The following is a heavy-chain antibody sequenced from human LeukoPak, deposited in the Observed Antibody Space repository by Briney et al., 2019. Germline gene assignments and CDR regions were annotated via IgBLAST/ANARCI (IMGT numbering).Heavy chain of an antibody. CDR2: TYHRSTWYD. D-gene: IGHD6-13*01. CDR3: TREVAGTGGFDS. Sequence: SQTLSLTCAISGDSVSSNNAAWNWIRQSPSRGLEWLGSTYHRSTWYDDYVVSVRSRLTITPDISNNQVSLQLNSVTPEDTAVYYCTREVAGTGGFDSWGQGITVTVSS. J-gene: IGHJ4*02. V-gene: IGHV6-1*01. CDR1: GDSVSSNNAA.